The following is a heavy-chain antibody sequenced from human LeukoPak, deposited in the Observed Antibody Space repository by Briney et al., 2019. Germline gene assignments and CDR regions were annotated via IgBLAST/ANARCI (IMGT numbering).Heavy chain of an antibody. D-gene: IGHD3-9*01. J-gene: IGHJ4*02. CDR1: GGSISTYY. CDR2: IYHSGST. CDR3: AGHQGGYFDWLPPGVYYFDY. Sequence: SETLSLTCTVSGGSISTYYWSWIRQPPGKGLEWIGYIYHSGSTSYNPSLKSRVTISVDTSQNQFYLKLSSVTAADTAVYYWAGHQGGYFDWLPPGVYYFDYWGQGTLVTVSS. V-gene: IGHV4-59*08.